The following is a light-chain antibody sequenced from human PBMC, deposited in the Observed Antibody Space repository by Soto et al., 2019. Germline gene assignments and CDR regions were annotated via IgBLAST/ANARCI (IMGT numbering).Light chain of an antibody. CDR3: QQYNNWPRT. J-gene: IGKJ1*01. CDR2: GTS. V-gene: IGKV3-15*01. CDR1: QSVNSN. Sequence: TQSPATVSLSQGERATLSCRASQSVNSNLAWYQQKAGQAPRLLIYGTSTRATGIPARFSGSGSGTDFTLTISSLQFEDFAVYYCQQYNNWPRTFGQGTKVDIK.